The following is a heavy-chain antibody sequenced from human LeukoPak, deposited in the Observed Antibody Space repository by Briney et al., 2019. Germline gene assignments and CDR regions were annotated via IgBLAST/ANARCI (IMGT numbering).Heavy chain of an antibody. D-gene: IGHD3-16*01. V-gene: IGHV4-59*08. Sequence: PSETLSPTCTVSGDSIGSYYWSWIRQPPGKGLEWIGYIYYTGSTNYNPSLKSRVTISVDTSKDQFSLRVKSVTAADTAVYYCARHRYGDVYYFDLWGPGTLATVSS. CDR3: ARHRYGDVYYFDL. J-gene: IGHJ4*02. CDR1: GDSIGSYY. CDR2: IYYTGST.